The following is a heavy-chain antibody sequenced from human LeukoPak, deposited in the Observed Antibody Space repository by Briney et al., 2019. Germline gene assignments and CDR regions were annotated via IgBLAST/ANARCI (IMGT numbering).Heavy chain of an antibody. Sequence: SVKVSCKASGGTFSSYAISWVRQAPGQGLEWMGGIIPIFGTANYAQKFQGRVTMTSDTSTSTVYMELSSLRSDDTAVYYCAKIQNYYDSSGYYNYYFDYWGQGTLVTVSS. CDR1: GGTFSSYA. J-gene: IGHJ4*02. V-gene: IGHV1-69*05. CDR3: AKIQNYYDSSGYYNYYFDY. D-gene: IGHD3-22*01. CDR2: IIPIFGTA.